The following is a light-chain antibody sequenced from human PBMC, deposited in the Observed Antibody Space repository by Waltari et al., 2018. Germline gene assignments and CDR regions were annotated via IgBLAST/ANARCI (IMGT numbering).Light chain of an antibody. J-gene: IGKJ3*01. CDR3: QQSYTSPFS. Sequence: VMTQSPATLSLFPGERAVLSCWASQSIETNLAWFQQKPGQAPRLLISGASTRATNVPTRFSGSGSGTAFTLTISSLQSEDFGTYYCQQSYTSPFSFGPGTRLEIK. V-gene: IGKV3-15*01. CDR1: QSIETN. CDR2: GAS.